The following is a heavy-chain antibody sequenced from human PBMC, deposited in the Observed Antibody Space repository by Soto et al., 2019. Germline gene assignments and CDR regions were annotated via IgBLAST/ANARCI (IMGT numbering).Heavy chain of an antibody. J-gene: IGHJ6*02. CDR1: GGSISSYY. CDR3: AREDVDTAMGPGGYYYGMDV. Sequence: QVQLQESGPGLVKPSETLSLTCTVSGGSISSYYWSWIRQPPGKGLEWIGYIYYSGSTNYNPSLKSRVTISVDTSKNQFSLKLSSVTAADTAVYYCAREDVDTAMGPGGYYYGMDVWGQGTTVTVSS. CDR2: IYYSGST. D-gene: IGHD5-18*01. V-gene: IGHV4-59*01.